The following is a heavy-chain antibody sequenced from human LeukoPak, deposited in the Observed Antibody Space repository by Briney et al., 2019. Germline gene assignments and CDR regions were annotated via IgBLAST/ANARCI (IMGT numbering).Heavy chain of an antibody. V-gene: IGHV4-59*08. Sequence: PSETLSLTCTVSGGSISSYYWSWIRQPPGKGLEWIGYIYYSGSTNYNPSLKSRVTISVDTSKNQFPLKLSSVTAADTAVYYCAGLLDYGDYGDAFDIWGQGTMVTVSS. D-gene: IGHD4-17*01. CDR3: AGLLDYGDYGDAFDI. CDR2: IYYSGST. J-gene: IGHJ3*02. CDR1: GGSISSYY.